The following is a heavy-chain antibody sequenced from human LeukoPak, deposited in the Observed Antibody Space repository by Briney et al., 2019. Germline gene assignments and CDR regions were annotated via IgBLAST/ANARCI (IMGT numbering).Heavy chain of an antibody. V-gene: IGHV3-23*01. J-gene: IGHJ4*02. D-gene: IGHD1-26*01. CDR2: ISGSGGNT. Sequence: PGGSLRLSCPASGFTFSNYVMSWVRQAPGKGLEWVSSISGSGGNTYYADSVKGRCIISRDNSKNTLYLQMNSLRAEDTALYYCAQEVGNTYPTFDYWGQGTLVTVSS. CDR1: GFTFSNYV. CDR3: AQEVGNTYPTFDY.